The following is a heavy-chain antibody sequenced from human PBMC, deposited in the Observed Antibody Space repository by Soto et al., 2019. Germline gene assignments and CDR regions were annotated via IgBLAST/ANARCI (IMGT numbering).Heavy chain of an antibody. CDR2: IGTAGDT. V-gene: IGHV3-13*01. CDR3: ARARIGYCSSTSCYRVFDY. Sequence: GGSLRLSCAASGFTFSSYDMHWVRQATGKGLEWVSAIGTAGDTYYPGSVKGRFTISRENAKNSLYLQMNSLRAGDTAVYYCARARIGYCSSTSCYRVFDYWGQGTLVTVSS. J-gene: IGHJ4*02. D-gene: IGHD2-2*02. CDR1: GFTFSSYD.